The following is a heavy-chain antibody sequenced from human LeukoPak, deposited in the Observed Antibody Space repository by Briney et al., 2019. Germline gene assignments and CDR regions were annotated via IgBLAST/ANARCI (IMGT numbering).Heavy chain of an antibody. D-gene: IGHD1/OR15-1a*01. J-gene: IGHJ3*02. CDR1: GDSISNYH. Sequence: PSETLSLTCTVSGDSISNYHWSWIRQPPGKGLEWIGSIYYSGSTYYNPSLKSRVTISVDTSKNQFSLKLSSVTAADTAVYYCPLPTLRRGTVEIWGHGTIVTASS. CDR2: IYYSGST. CDR3: PLPTLRRGTVEI. V-gene: IGHV4-39*07.